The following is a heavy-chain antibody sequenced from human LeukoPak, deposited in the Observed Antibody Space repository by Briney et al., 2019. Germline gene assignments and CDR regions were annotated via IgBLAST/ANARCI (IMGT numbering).Heavy chain of an antibody. CDR1: GYTFTSYD. CDR3: ARGGLRYFDLLLIGAAPYYYYYGMDV. V-gene: IGHV1-8*01. J-gene: IGHJ6*02. Sequence: ASVKVSCKASGYTFTSYDINWVRQATGHGLEWMGWMNPNSGNTGYAQKFQGRVTMTRNTSISTAYMELSSLRSEDTAVYYCARGGLRYFDLLLIGAAPYYYYYGMDVWGQGTTVTVSS. D-gene: IGHD3-9*01. CDR2: MNPNSGNT.